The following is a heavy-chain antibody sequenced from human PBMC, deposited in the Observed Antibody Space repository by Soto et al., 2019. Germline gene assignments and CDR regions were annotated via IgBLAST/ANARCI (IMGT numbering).Heavy chain of an antibody. V-gene: IGHV3-53*02. J-gene: IGHJ4*02. CDR2: ISTSGST. CDR1: GFTVSGNY. D-gene: IGHD3-22*01. Sequence: EVQLVETGGGLIQPGGSLRLSCAASGFTVSGNYMTWVRQAPRKGLESVSLISTSGSTYYADSVKGRFTISRDNSKNTLYLQMNSLRVEDTAVYYCARGDRKYYFDYWGQGTLVTVSS. CDR3: ARGDRKYYFDY.